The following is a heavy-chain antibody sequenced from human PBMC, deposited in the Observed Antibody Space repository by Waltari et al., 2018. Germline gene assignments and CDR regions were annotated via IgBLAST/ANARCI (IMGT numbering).Heavy chain of an antibody. CDR1: GGSISSGSYY. V-gene: IGHV4-61*02. D-gene: IGHD2-15*01. CDR2: IYTSGST. Sequence: QVQLQESGPGLVKPSQTLSLTCTVPGGSISSGSYYWSWIRQPAGKGLEWIGRIYTSGSTNYNPSLKSRGTISVDTSKNQFSLKLSSVTAADTAVYYCARGDYSGWFDPWGQGTLVTVSS. J-gene: IGHJ5*02. CDR3: ARGDYSGWFDP.